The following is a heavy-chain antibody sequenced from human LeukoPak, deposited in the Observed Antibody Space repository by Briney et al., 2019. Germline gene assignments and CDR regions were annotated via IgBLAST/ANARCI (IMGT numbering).Heavy chain of an antibody. Sequence: PGGSLRLSCAASGFIFSSYWMHWVPQIPGKGLMWVSRINSDGTITNYADSVKGRFTISRDSAKNTVYLQMNSLTAEDTAVYYCARDMTGNVADYWGQGTLVTVSS. J-gene: IGHJ4*02. CDR1: GFIFSSYW. V-gene: IGHV3-74*01. CDR2: INSDGTIT. D-gene: IGHD3-9*01. CDR3: ARDMTGNVADY.